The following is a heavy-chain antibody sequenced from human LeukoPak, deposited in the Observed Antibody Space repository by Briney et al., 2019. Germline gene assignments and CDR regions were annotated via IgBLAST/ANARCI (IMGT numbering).Heavy chain of an antibody. Sequence: GGSLRLSCAASGFTFSSYGMHWVRQAPGKGLEWVAFIRYDGSNKYYADSVKGRFTISRDNSKNTLYLQMNSLRAEDTAVYYCAKDSVAVPAARGFGSRRVFDYWGQGTLVTVSS. CDR2: IRYDGSNK. CDR3: AKDSVAVPAARGFGSRRVFDY. D-gene: IGHD2-2*01. V-gene: IGHV3-30*02. J-gene: IGHJ4*02. CDR1: GFTFSSYG.